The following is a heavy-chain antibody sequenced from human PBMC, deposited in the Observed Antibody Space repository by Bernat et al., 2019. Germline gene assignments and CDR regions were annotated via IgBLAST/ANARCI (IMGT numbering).Heavy chain of an antibody. CDR2: IYTSGST. Sequence: QVQLQESGPGLVKPSQTLSLTCTVSGGSISSGSYYWSWIRQPAGKGLEWIGRIYTSGSTNYNPSLKSRVTISVDTSKNQFSLKLSSVTAADTAVYYCARGFDYWGQGTLDTVSS. CDR1: GGSISSGSYY. V-gene: IGHV4-61*02. CDR3: ARGFDY. J-gene: IGHJ4*02.